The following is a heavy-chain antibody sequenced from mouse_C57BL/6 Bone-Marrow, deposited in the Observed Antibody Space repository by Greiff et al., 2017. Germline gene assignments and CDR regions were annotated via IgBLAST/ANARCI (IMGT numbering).Heavy chain of an antibody. CDR3: ARPYYSNYWYFDV. J-gene: IGHJ1*03. CDR2: LYPGSGSP. Sequence: QVQLQQSGAELVKPGASVKMSCKASGYSFTSYWITWVKQRPGQGLEWLGDLYPGSGSPNYTEKFKSKATLTVDTSSSTAYMQLSSLTSEDSAVYYCARPYYSNYWYFDVWGTETTVTVSS. D-gene: IGHD2-5*01. V-gene: IGHV1-55*01. CDR1: GYSFTSYW.